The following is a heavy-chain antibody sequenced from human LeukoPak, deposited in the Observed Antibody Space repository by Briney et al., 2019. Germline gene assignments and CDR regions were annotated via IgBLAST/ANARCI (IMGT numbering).Heavy chain of an antibody. CDR2: ISSSNSYR. CDR1: GFTFSIYS. CDR3: ARGQSSSWPNWFDP. J-gene: IGHJ5*02. Sequence: PGGSLRLSCAASGFTFSIYSMNWVRQAPGKGLEWVSSISSSNSYRYYADSVKGRFTISRDNAKNSLYLQMNSLRAEDTAVYYCARGQSSSWPNWFDPWGQGTLVTVSS. D-gene: IGHD6-13*01. V-gene: IGHV3-21*01.